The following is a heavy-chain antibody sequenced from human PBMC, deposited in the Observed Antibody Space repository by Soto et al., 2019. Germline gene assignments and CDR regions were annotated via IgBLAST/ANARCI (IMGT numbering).Heavy chain of an antibody. CDR3: GRGRGSGSRYYYYCGMEV. V-gene: IGHV4-34*01. Sequence: PSETLSLTCAVYGGSFSGYYWSWIRQPPGKGLEWIGEINHSGSTTYNPSLKSRVTISVDTSKNQFSLKLISVTAAETAVYYCGRGRGSGSRYYYYCGMEVWGRGTTVTFSS. D-gene: IGHD3-10*01. CDR2: INHSGST. J-gene: IGHJ6*02. CDR1: GGSFSGYY.